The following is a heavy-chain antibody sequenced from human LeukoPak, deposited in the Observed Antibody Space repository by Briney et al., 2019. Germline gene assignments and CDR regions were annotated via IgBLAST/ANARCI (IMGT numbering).Heavy chain of an antibody. D-gene: IGHD3-22*01. Sequence: SETLSLTCAVYGGSFSGYYCSWIRQPPGKGLEWIGEINHSGSTNYNPSLKSRVTISVDTSKNQFSLKLSSVTAADTAVYYCASSTERSNYYDSSGYFLWGQGTLVTVSS. CDR1: GGSFSGYY. CDR2: INHSGST. CDR3: ASSTERSNYYDSSGYFL. J-gene: IGHJ4*02. V-gene: IGHV4-34*01.